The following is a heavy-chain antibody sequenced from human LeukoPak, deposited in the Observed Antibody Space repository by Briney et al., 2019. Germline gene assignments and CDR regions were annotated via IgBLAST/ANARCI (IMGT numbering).Heavy chain of an antibody. D-gene: IGHD2-15*01. CDR2: IHHSGST. CDR3: ARAVIVVAAATQRNWFDP. CDR1: GYFISSGYY. V-gene: IGHV4-38-2*02. Sequence: PSETLSLTCTVSGYFISSGYYWGWIRQPPGKGLQWIGSIHHSGSTDYNPSLRSRVTISVDTSKNQFSLKLSSVTAADTAIYYCARAVIVVAAATQRNWFDPWGQGTLVTVSS. J-gene: IGHJ5*02.